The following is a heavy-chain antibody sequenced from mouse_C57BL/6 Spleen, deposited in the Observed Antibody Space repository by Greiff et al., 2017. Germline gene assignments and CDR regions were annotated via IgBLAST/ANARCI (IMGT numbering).Heavy chain of an antibody. Sequence: VQLQQPGAELVKPGASVKMSCKASGYTFTSYWITWVKQRPGQGLEWIGDIYPGSGSTNYNEKFKRKATLTVDTSPSTAYMQLSRLTSEDSAVYYCARQGYVRVDRYYYAMDYWGQGTSVTVSS. CDR3: ARQGYVRVDRYYYAMDY. CDR2: IYPGSGST. J-gene: IGHJ4*01. D-gene: IGHD2-14*01. V-gene: IGHV1-55*01. CDR1: GYTFTSYW.